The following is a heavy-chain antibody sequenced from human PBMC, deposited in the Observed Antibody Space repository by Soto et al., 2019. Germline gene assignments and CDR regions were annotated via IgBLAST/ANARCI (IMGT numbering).Heavy chain of an antibody. Sequence: QVQLVQSGVEVKKPGASVKVSCKTSGFTFSNYGISWVRQAPGQRLEWMGWISGSSGHTNYAQKVQGRVTMTTDTSTSTAYMELRSLRSDDTAGYYCVRDKVMTIFGVVMGVFDCWGQGSLVAVSS. CDR1: GFTFSNYG. CDR3: VRDKVMTIFGVVMGVFDC. D-gene: IGHD3-3*01. V-gene: IGHV1-18*01. CDR2: ISGSSGHT. J-gene: IGHJ4*02.